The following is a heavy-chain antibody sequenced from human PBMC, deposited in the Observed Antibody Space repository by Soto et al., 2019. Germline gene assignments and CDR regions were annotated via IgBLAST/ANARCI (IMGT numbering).Heavy chain of an antibody. V-gene: IGHV4-59*01. Sequence: SETLSLTCTVSGGSISSYYWSWIRQPPGKGLEWIGYIYYSGSTNYNPSLKSRVTISVDTSKNQFSLKLSSVTAADTAVYYCARAGSGSYYNVFDPWGQGTLVTVS. CDR3: ARAGSGSYYNVFDP. D-gene: IGHD3-10*01. CDR1: GGSISSYY. CDR2: IYYSGST. J-gene: IGHJ5*02.